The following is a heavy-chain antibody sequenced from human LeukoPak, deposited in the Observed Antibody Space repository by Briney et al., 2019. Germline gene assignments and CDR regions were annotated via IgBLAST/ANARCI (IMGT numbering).Heavy chain of an antibody. CDR3: ARALTRRDGYSYFDY. CDR1: GFTFSSYG. D-gene: IGHD5-24*01. J-gene: IGHJ4*02. V-gene: IGHV3-30*02. CDR2: IRYDGTSQ. Sequence: GGSLRLSCAASGFTFSSYGIHWVRQAPGRGLEWVAFIRYDGTSQNYADSVKGRFTISRDNSKNTLYLQMNSLRAEDTAVYYCARALTRRDGYSYFDYWGQGTLVTVSS.